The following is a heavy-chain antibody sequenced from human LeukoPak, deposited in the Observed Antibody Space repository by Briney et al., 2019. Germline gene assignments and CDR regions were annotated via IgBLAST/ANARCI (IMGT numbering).Heavy chain of an antibody. V-gene: IGHV4-59*12. D-gene: IGHD2-15*01. Sequence: SETLSFTCTVSGGSISPYYWSWIRQPPGKGLEWIGYFFYSGSTNYNPSLKSRVTLSVDTSKNQFSLKLSSVTAADTAVYYCARGGRRGGDSWGQGTLVTVSS. CDR3: ARGGRRGGDS. CDR2: FFYSGST. J-gene: IGHJ4*02. CDR1: GGSISPYY.